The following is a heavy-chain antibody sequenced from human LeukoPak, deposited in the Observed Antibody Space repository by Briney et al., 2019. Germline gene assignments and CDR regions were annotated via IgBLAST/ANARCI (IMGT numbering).Heavy chain of an antibody. D-gene: IGHD6-13*01. CDR3: VSEVGQLKD. CDR1: GFTFNNYA. CDR2: ISGNGGST. V-gene: IGHV3-23*01. Sequence: PGRSLRLSCAVSGFTFNNYAMTWVHQAPGKGLDWVSVISGNGGSTYYADSVKGRFTISRDNSKSTLYLQMNSLRAEDTAVYYCVSEVGQLKDWGQGTLVTVSS. J-gene: IGHJ4*02.